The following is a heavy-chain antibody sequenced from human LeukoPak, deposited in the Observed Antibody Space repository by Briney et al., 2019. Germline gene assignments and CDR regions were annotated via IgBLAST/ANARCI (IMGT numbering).Heavy chain of an antibody. CDR2: INHSGST. D-gene: IGHD5-12*01. Sequence: PSETLSLTCAVYGGSFSGYYWSWIRQPPGKGLEWIGEINHSGSTNYNPSLKSRVTISVDTSKNQFSLKLSSVTAADTAVYYCARVLRGYSGYVIRRWFDPWGQGTLVTVSS. CDR3: ARVLRGYSGYVIRRWFDP. CDR1: GGSFSGYY. V-gene: IGHV4-34*01. J-gene: IGHJ5*02.